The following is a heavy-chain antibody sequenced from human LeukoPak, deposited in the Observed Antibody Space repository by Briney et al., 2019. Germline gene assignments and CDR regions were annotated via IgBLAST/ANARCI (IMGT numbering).Heavy chain of an antibody. D-gene: IGHD4-17*01. V-gene: IGHV3-30*02. CDR1: GFTFSSYG. CDR3: AKDRYGDYARGGFDY. Sequence: PGGSLRLSCAASGFTFSSYGMHWVRQAPGKGLEWVAFIRYDGSNKYYADSVKGRFTISRDNSKNTLYLQMNSLRAEDTAVYYCAKDRYGDYARGGFDYWGQGTLVTVSS. CDR2: IRYDGSNK. J-gene: IGHJ4*02.